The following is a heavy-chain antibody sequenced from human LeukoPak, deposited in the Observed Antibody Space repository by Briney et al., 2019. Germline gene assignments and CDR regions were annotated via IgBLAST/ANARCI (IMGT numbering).Heavy chain of an antibody. Sequence: PGRSLRLSCAASGFTFSSYAMHWVRQAPGKGLEWVAVISYDGSNKYHADSVKGRFTISRDNSKNRLYLQMNSLRAEDTAVYYCAKDLGGDSSGYYAGYYYYGMDVWGQGTTVTVSS. J-gene: IGHJ6*02. CDR1: GFTFSSYA. CDR2: ISYDGSNK. V-gene: IGHV3-30*04. CDR3: AKDLGGDSSGYYAGYYYYGMDV. D-gene: IGHD3-22*01.